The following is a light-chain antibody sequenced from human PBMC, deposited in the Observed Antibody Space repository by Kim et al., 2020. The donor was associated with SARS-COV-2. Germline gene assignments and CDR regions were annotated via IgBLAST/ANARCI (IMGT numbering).Light chain of an antibody. CDR1: QSVSSSY. V-gene: IGKV3-20*01. CDR2: GAS. Sequence: SPGGRATLSCRARQSVSSSYLAWYQQKPGQAPRLLIYGASSRATGIPDRFSGSGSGTDFTLTISRLEPEDFAVYYCQQYGSSPPTFGQGTKVDIK. J-gene: IGKJ1*01. CDR3: QQYGSSPPT.